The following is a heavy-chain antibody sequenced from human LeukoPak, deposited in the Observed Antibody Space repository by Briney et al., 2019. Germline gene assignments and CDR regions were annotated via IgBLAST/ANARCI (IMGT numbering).Heavy chain of an antibody. CDR1: GGSISSYY. J-gene: IGHJ4*02. CDR3: ARGIGYSYGPLDY. D-gene: IGHD5-18*01. CDR2: IYYSGST. Sequence: KPSETLSLTCTVSGGSISSYYWSWIRQPPGKGLEWIGYIYYSGSTNYNPSLMSRVTISVDTSRNQFSLKLSSVTAADTAVYYCARGIGYSYGPLDYWGQGTLATVSS. V-gene: IGHV4-59*01.